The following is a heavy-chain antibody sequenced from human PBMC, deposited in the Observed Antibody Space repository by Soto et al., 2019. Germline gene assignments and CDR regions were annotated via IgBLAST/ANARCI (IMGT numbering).Heavy chain of an antibody. CDR1: GIVFSDY. J-gene: IGHJ5*02. Sequence: QVQLVESGGGLVKPGGSLRLSCAASGIVFSDYMSWVRQAPGKGLEWLSYISGSGRTIYSADSVKGRFTISRDNATNSLYLQMKNVRTEDTAVYYCARLPFPWGWFDPWGQGTLVTVSS. CDR2: ISGSGRTI. V-gene: IGHV3-11*01. D-gene: IGHD3-16*01. CDR3: ARLPFPWGWFDP.